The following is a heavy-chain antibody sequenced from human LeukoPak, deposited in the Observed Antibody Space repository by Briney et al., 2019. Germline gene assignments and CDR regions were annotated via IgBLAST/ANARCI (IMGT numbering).Heavy chain of an antibody. CDR1: GFTFSSYG. Sequence: GGSLRLSCAASGFTFSSYGMHWVRQAPGKGLEWVAVISYDGSNKYYADSVKGRFTISRDNSKNTLYLQMSSLRAEDTAVYYCAKNGYSSGWYQLDYWGQGTLVTVSS. CDR3: AKNGYSSGWYQLDY. J-gene: IGHJ4*02. D-gene: IGHD6-19*01. CDR2: ISYDGSNK. V-gene: IGHV3-30*18.